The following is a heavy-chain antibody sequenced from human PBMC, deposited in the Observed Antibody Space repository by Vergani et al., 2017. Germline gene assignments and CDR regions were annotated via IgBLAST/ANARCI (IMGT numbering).Heavy chain of an antibody. V-gene: IGHV4-31*03. CDR2: IYYSGST. CDR3: ARGTNSGWYYS. J-gene: IGHJ5*02. Sequence: QVQLQESGPGLVKPSQTLSLTCTVSGGSISSGGYYWSWIRQHPGKGLEWIGYIYYSGSTNYNPSLKSRVTISVDTSKNQFFLKLSSVTAADTAMYYCARGTNSGWYYSWGQGTLVTVSS. CDR1: GGSISSGGYY. D-gene: IGHD6-19*01.